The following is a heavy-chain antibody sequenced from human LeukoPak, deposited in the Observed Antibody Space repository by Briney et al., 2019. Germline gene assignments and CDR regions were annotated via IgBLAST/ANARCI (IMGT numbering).Heavy chain of an antibody. CDR3: ARGLGAWYEHDY. D-gene: IGHD6-19*01. J-gene: IGHJ4*02. CDR2: ISAQHGQT. V-gene: IGHV1-18*01. CDR1: GYSENFYG. Sequence: ASVKVSCKTSGYSENFYGITWVRQAAGQGLEWMGWISAQHGQTEYAPNSQDRVTMTTDTYTNTAYMELRSLRSDDTAVYYCARGLGAWYEHDYWGQGTLVTVSS.